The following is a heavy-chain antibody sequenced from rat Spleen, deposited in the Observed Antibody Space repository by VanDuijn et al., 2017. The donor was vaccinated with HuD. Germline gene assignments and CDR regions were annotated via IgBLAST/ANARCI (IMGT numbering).Heavy chain of an antibody. V-gene: IGHV5-25*01. Sequence: EVQLVESDGGLVQPGRSLKLSCAASGFTFSDYNMAWVRQAPTKGLEWVASISPSGATTNYRDSVKGRFTISRDNAKSTLYLQMDSLRSEDTATYYCARRYDFDYWGQGVMVTVSS. D-gene: IGHD2-1*01. CDR3: ARRYDFDY. CDR2: ISPSGATT. J-gene: IGHJ2*01. CDR1: GFTFSDYN.